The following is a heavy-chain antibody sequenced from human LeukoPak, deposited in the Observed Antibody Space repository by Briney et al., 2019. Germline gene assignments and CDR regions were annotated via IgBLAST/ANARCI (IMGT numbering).Heavy chain of an antibody. CDR1: GYTFTSYG. Sequence: ASVKVSCKASGYTFTSYGISWVRQAPGQGLEWMGWINPNSGGTNYAQKFQGWVTMTRDTSISTAYMELSRLRSDDTAVYYCARGVSVVVTASNWFDPWGQGTLVTVSS. CDR3: ARGVSVVVTASNWFDP. V-gene: IGHV1-2*04. D-gene: IGHD2-21*02. J-gene: IGHJ5*02. CDR2: INPNSGGT.